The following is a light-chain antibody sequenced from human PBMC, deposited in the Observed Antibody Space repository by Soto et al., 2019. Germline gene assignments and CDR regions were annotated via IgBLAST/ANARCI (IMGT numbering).Light chain of an antibody. CDR1: QSVSSSY. CDR3: QQYGSSPPIT. J-gene: IGKJ5*01. Sequence: SPGERAPLSCRAHQSVSSSYLAWYQQKPGQAPRLLIYGASSRATGIPDRFSGSGSGTDFTLTISRLEPEDFAVYYCQQYGSSPPITFGQGTRLEIK. V-gene: IGKV3-20*01. CDR2: GAS.